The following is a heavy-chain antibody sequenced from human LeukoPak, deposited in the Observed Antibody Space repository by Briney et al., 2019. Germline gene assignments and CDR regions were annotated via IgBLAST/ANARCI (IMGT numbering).Heavy chain of an antibody. J-gene: IGHJ6*03. D-gene: IGHD2-21*02. CDR3: ARSTTGDCDYYYYYMDV. CDR1: GRTFSSYD. V-gene: IGHV1-69*05. Sequence: SVKLSCKASGRTFSSYDISWVRQAPGQGIEWMGGIIPIFGTANYAQKFQGRVTSTTYESTSTAYMELSSLRSEDTAVYYCARSTTGDCDYYYYYMDVCGKGTTVTAPS. CDR2: IIPIFGTA.